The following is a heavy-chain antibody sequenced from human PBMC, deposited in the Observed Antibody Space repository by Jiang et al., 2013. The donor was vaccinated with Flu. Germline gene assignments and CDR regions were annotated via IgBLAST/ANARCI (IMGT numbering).Heavy chain of an antibody. CDR1: GYTFTGYY. CDR2: INPYSGDT. J-gene: IGHJ4*02. Sequence: SVKVSCKASGYTFTGYYLHWVRQAPGQGLEWMGGINPYSGDTNYAQKFQGWVTMTRDTSISTAYMELSRLRSDDTAVYYCARDQVLDFWGQGTLVTVSS. CDR3: ARDQVLDF. D-gene: IGHD4/OR15-4a*01. V-gene: IGHV1-2*04.